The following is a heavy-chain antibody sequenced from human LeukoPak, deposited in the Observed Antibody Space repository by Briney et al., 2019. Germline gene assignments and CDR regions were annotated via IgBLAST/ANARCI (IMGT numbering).Heavy chain of an antibody. V-gene: IGHV4-59*01. Sequence: KPSETLSLTCTVSGGSISSYYWSWIRQPPGKGLEWIEYIYYSGSTNYNPSLKSRVTISVDTSKNQFSLKLSSVTAADTAVYYCAREFRLVVPAAYNWFDPWGQGTLVTVSS. CDR3: AREFRLVVPAAYNWFDP. D-gene: IGHD2-2*01. CDR2: IYYSGST. J-gene: IGHJ5*02. CDR1: GGSISSYY.